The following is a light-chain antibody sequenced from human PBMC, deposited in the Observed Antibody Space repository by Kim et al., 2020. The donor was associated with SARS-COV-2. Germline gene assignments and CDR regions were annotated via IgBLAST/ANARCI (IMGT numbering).Light chain of an antibody. CDR2: AAS. Sequence: YASVGDRVTITCRASQGIRNDLGWYQQKPEKAPKLLIYAASSLQSGVPSRFSGSGSGTEFTLTISRLKPEDFATYYCLQRNSYPYTFGQWTKLEI. CDR1: QGIRND. V-gene: IGKV1-17*01. J-gene: IGKJ2*01. CDR3: LQRNSYPYT.